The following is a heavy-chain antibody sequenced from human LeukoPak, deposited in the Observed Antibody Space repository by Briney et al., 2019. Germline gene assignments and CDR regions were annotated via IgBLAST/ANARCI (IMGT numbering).Heavy chain of an antibody. CDR2: ISAYNGNT. J-gene: IGHJ4*02. CDR3: ASSFLRRPAYYFDY. D-gene: IGHD1-14*01. V-gene: IGHV1-18*01. CDR1: GYTFTSYG. Sequence: ASVKVSCKASGYTFTSYGISWVRQAPGQGLEWMGWISAYNGNTNYAQKLQGRVTMTTDTSTSTAYMELSSLRSEDTAVYYCASSFLRRPAYYFDYWGQGTLVTVSS.